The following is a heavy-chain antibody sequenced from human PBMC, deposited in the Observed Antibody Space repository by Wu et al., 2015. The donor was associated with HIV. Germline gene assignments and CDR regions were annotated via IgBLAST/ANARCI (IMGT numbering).Heavy chain of an antibody. J-gene: IGHJ6*02. D-gene: IGHD3-10*01. Sequence: QVQLVQSGGEVKKPGASVKVSCKASGYSFVRYSLNWVRQAPGQGLEWMGWMNSNNGKTGYGQKFQGRVAMTRNISTRTAYMELSGLKSEDTAVYYCATSYYGSGTYPTFYYYYAMDVWGQGTTVTVSS. CDR2: MNSNNGKT. V-gene: IGHV1-8*01. CDR1: GYSFVRYS. CDR3: ATSYYGSGTYPTFYYYYAMDV.